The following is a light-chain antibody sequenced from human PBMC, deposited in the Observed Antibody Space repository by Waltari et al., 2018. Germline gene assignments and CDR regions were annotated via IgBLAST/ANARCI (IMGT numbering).Light chain of an antibody. CDR2: DVS. Sequence: QSALTQPASVSGSPGQSITISCTGTSNDVGNYNYVSWYQQHPGKAPKLIIYDVSNRPSGVSNHFSGSKSGNTASLIISGLQTEDEADDYCISFTNNNSPYPFVFGTGTKVTV. CDR1: SNDVGNYNY. V-gene: IGLV2-14*03. J-gene: IGLJ1*01. CDR3: ISFTNNNSPYPFV.